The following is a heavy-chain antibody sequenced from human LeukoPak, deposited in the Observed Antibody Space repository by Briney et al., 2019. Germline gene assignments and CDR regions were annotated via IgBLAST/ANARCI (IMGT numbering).Heavy chain of an antibody. Sequence: ASVKVSCKASGYTFTSYGISWVRQAPGQGLEWMGGIIPIFGTANYAQKFQGRVTITADESTSTAYMELSSLRSEDTAVYYCARAAASAGYYYYYYMDVWGKGTTVTVSS. V-gene: IGHV1-69*13. D-gene: IGHD6-13*01. CDR3: ARAAASAGYYYYYYMDV. J-gene: IGHJ6*03. CDR2: IIPIFGTA. CDR1: GYTFTSYG.